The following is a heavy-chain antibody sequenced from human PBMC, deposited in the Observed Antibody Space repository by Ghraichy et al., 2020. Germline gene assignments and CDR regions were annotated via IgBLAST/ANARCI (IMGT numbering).Heavy chain of an antibody. CDR1: GDSVSSNSAA. J-gene: IGHJ4*02. CDR3: AREEGDTAMVERRGYFDY. CDR2: TYYRSKWYN. Sequence: SQTLSLTCAISGDSVSSNSAAWNWIRQSPSRGLEWLGRTYYRSKWYNDYAVSVKSRITINPDTSKNQFSLQLNSVTPEDTAVYYCAREEGDTAMVERRGYFDYWGQGTLVTVSS. V-gene: IGHV6-1*01. D-gene: IGHD5-18*01.